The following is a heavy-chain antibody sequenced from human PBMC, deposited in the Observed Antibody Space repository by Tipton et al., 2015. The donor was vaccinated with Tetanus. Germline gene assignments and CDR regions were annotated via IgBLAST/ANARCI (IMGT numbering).Heavy chain of an antibody. D-gene: IGHD3-16*01. J-gene: IGHJ4*02. CDR2: IYSTGAT. V-gene: IGHV4-59*01. CDR3: AGGMGAYLN. CDR1: GGSMGTNH. Sequence: TLSLTCSVSGGSMGTNHWVWIRQAPGKRLESIGYIYSTGATKYNPFLESRVRISIDTSTSQFSMRLSSVTVADTAVYYCAGGMGAYLNWGQGTLVPVS.